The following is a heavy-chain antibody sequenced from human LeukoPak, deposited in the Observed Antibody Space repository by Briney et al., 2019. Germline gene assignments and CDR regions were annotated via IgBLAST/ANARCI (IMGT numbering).Heavy chain of an antibody. V-gene: IGHV4-34*01. J-gene: IGHJ2*01. CDR1: GGSFSAFY. CDR2: INHSGST. CDR3: ARGRQPIGYCSGGSCYSSYWYFDL. Sequence: SETLSLTCAVYGGSFSAFYWTWIRQPPGKGLEWIGEINHSGSTNYNPSLKSRVTISVDTSKNQFSLKLSSVTAADTAVYYCARGRQPIGYCSGGSCYSSYWYFDLWGRGTLVTVSS. D-gene: IGHD2-15*01.